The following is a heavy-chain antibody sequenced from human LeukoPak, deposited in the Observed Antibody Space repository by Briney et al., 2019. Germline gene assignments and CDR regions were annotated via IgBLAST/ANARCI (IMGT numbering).Heavy chain of an antibody. CDR1: GGSISSGDYY. Sequence: PSETLSLTCTVSGGSISSGDYYWSWIRQPPGKGLEWIGYIYYSGSTYYNPSLKSRVTISVDTSKNQFSLKLSSVTAADTAVYYCARSQDILTGGYNWFDPWGQGTLVTVSS. J-gene: IGHJ5*02. V-gene: IGHV4-30-4*01. CDR3: ARSQDILTGGYNWFDP. D-gene: IGHD3-9*01. CDR2: IYYSGST.